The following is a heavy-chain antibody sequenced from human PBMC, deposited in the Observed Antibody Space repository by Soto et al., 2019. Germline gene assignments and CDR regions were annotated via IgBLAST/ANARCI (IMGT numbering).Heavy chain of an antibody. CDR2: ISDDGSNK. CDR1: GFTFKTYG. Sequence: QVQLVESGGGVVQPGRSLRLSCAASGFTFKTYGMHWVRQAPGKGLEWVAVISDDGSNKYNIASVEGRFTISRDNSKNTLSLQMKSLRDENTAVYYCARGGGYSYGTNDAFDIWGQGTMITVSS. J-gene: IGHJ3*02. D-gene: IGHD5-18*01. CDR3: ARGGGYSYGTNDAFDI. V-gene: IGHV3-30*03.